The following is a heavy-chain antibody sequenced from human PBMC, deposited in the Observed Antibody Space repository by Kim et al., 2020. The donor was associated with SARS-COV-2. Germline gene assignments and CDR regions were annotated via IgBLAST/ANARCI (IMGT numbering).Heavy chain of an antibody. J-gene: IGHJ4*02. CDR2: IIPIFGTA. V-gene: IGHV1-69*13. CDR1: GGTFSSYA. D-gene: IGHD2-2*01. Sequence: SVKVSCKASGGTFSSYAISWVRQAPGQGLEWMGGIIPIFGTANYAQKFQGRVTITADESTSTAYMELSSLRSEDTAVYYCARGYCSSTSCSPAYYFDYWGQGTLVTVSS. CDR3: ARGYCSSTSCSPAYYFDY.